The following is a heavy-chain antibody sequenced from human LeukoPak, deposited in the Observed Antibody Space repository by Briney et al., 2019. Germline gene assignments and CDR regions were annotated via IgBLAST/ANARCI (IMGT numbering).Heavy chain of an antibody. J-gene: IGHJ4*02. CDR1: GFSFGSEA. Sequence: QPGGSLRLSCVVSGFSFGSEAMSWVRQAPGRGLEWVSSISPGGGTTYYADSVKGRFTISRDNSENTLYVEMNSLRAEDTAIYYCAKSRSGSANWALRIFDNWGQGTLVSVSS. CDR2: ISPGGGTT. D-gene: IGHD3-10*01. V-gene: IGHV3-23*01. CDR3: AKSRSGSANWALRIFDN.